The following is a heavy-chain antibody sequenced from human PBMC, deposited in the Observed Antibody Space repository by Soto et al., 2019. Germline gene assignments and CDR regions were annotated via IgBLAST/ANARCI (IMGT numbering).Heavy chain of an antibody. Sequence: ASVKVSCKASGYTFTSYGISWVRQAPGQGLEWMGWISAYNGNTNYAQKLQGRVTMTTGTSTSTAYMELRSLRSDDTAVYYCARDPQVVGGVLGDGEAALQRWTVALIIIPINECKPLQGLSWG. V-gene: IGHV1-18*01. CDR1: GYTFTSYG. CDR2: ISAYNGNT. J-gene: IGHJ5*01. CDR3: ARDPQVVGGVLGDGEAALQRWTVALIIIPINECKPLQGLS. D-gene: IGHD2-21*01.